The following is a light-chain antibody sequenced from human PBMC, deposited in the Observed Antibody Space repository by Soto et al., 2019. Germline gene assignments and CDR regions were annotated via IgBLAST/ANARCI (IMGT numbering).Light chain of an antibody. CDR3: EQYGSSPYI. CDR2: DAY. Sequence: EIVLTQSPATLSLSPGERATLSCGASQSVSSSYLAWYQQKPGLAPRLLIYDAYSTATGIPDRVSGSGSGTDFTLTVRRLVLEDFAVYCCEQYGSSPYIFGQGTKLDIK. V-gene: IGKV3D-20*01. CDR1: QSVSSSY. J-gene: IGKJ2*01.